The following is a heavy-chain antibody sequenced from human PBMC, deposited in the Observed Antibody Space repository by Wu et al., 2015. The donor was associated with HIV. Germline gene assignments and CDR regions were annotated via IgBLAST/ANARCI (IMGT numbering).Heavy chain of an antibody. V-gene: IGHV1-69*05. Sequence: QVQLLQSGAEVKKPGSSVKISCKASGNTFNAINWVRQAPGQGLEWMGGIIPLFGTRDYAQIFQGRLTITTDESTSTAYMSLSGLRSEDTAVYYCATPRSPGFSSAWPTYFDYWGQGTLVTVSS. J-gene: IGHJ4*02. CDR2: IIPLFGTR. CDR3: ATPRSPGFSSAWPTYFDY. D-gene: IGHD6-19*01. CDR1: GNTFNA.